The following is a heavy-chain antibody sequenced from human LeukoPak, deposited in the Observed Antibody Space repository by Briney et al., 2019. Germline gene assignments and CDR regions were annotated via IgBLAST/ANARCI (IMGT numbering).Heavy chain of an antibody. Sequence: GGSLRLSCAASGFTFSSYGMHWVRQAPGKGLEWVAVIWYDGSNKYYADSVKGRFTISRDNAKSSLYLQMNSLRDEDTAVYYCARGATGFDYWGQGTLVTVSS. J-gene: IGHJ4*02. V-gene: IGHV3-33*01. D-gene: IGHD3-16*01. CDR3: ARGATGFDY. CDR2: IWYDGSNK. CDR1: GFTFSSYG.